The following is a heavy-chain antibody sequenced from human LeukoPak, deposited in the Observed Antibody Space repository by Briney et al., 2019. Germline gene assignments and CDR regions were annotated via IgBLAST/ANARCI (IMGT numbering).Heavy chain of an antibody. D-gene: IGHD1-26*01. Sequence: ASVKVSCKASGYTFTGYYMHWVRQASGQGLEWMGWINPNSGGTNYAQKFQGRVTMTRDTSISTAYMELSRLRSDDTAVYYCARDSIVGATTIPFDYWGQGTLVTVSS. V-gene: IGHV1-2*02. CDR1: GYTFTGYY. CDR2: INPNSGGT. J-gene: IGHJ4*02. CDR3: ARDSIVGATTIPFDY.